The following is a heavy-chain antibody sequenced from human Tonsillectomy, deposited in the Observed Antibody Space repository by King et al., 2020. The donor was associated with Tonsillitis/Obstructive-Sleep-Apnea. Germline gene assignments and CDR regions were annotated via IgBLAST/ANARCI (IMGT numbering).Heavy chain of an antibody. D-gene: IGHD2-8*02. Sequence: QLVQSGAEVKKPGASVKVSCKASGYTFTSYAMHWVRQAPGQRLEWMGWINAGNGNTKYSQKFQGRVTITRDTSASTAYMELSSLRSEDTAVYYCAREIVLVVYTGEAIFDYWGQGTLVTVSS. J-gene: IGHJ4*02. V-gene: IGHV1-3*01. CDR2: INAGNGNT. CDR3: AREIVLVVYTGEAIFDY. CDR1: GYTFTSYA.